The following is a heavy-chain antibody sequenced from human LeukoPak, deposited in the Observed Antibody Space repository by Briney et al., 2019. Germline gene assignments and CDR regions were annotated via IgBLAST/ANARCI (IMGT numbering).Heavy chain of an antibody. V-gene: IGHV3-48*04. CDR3: AREGLGDYYGSGSYYKGYYYYGMDV. CDR2: ISSSSSTI. D-gene: IGHD3-10*01. CDR1: GFIFSSYS. Sequence: GGSLRLSCAASGFIFSSYSINWVRQAPGKGLEWLSYISSSSSTIYYADSVKGRFTISRDNAKNSLYLQMNSLRAEDTAVYYCAREGLGDYYGSGSYYKGYYYYGMDVWGQGTTVTVSS. J-gene: IGHJ6*02.